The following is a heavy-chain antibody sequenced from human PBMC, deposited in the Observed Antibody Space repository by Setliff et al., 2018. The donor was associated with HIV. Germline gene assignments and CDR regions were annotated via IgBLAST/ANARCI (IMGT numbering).Heavy chain of an antibody. J-gene: IGHJ2*01. V-gene: IGHV4-61*09. CDR1: GDSITRGSYY. CDR3: TRAAYSGTYLWEPATDL. D-gene: IGHD1-26*01. Sequence: PSETLSLTCTVSGDSITRGSYYWSWIRQPAGKGLEWIGHIYTSGKTHCSPSLKSRITISADTSKNQLSLNLSSLTAADTAVYYCTRAAYSGTYLWEPATDLWGRGTLVTVSS. CDR2: IYTSGKT.